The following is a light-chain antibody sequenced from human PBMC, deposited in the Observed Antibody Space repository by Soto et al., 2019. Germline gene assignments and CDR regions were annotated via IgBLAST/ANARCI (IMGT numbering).Light chain of an antibody. CDR2: AAS. Sequence: IQMTQSPSSLSASVGDRVTITCRASQGIRNDLGWYQQKPGKAPKLLIYAASTLQSGVPSRFSGSGSGTDFTLTISSLQPEDVATYYCQKYNSALTWTFGQGTKVDIK. CDR3: QKYNSALTWT. J-gene: IGKJ1*01. V-gene: IGKV1-27*01. CDR1: QGIRND.